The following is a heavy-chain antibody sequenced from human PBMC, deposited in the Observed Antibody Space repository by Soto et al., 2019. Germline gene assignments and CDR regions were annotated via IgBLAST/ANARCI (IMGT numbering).Heavy chain of an antibody. D-gene: IGHD3-10*01. V-gene: IGHV4-39*01. Sequence: SETLSLTCTVSGGSISSSSYYWGWIRQPPGKGLEWIGSIYYSGSTYYNPSLKSRVTISVDTSKNQFSLKLSSVTAADTAVYYCAGNGYYYGSGSYYGYWGQGTLVTVSS. CDR2: IYYSGST. J-gene: IGHJ4*02. CDR1: GGSISSSSYY. CDR3: AGNGYYYGSGSYYGY.